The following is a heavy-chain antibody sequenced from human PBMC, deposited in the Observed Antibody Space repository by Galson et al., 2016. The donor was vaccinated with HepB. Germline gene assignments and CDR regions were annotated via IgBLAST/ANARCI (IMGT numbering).Heavy chain of an antibody. CDR3: TTDTGRLRCTSDGCNALNHYVGVDV. CDR2: IKSNPDGGST. Sequence: SLRLSCAASGFTLINAWMNWVRQAPGKGLEWVGRIKSNPDGGSTDYAAPAKGRFTISRDDSKNTVNLQMNSLKTEDTAVYYCTTDTGRLRCTSDGCNALNHYVGVDVWGQGTTVTVSS. D-gene: IGHD2-2*01. V-gene: IGHV3-15*01. J-gene: IGHJ6*02. CDR1: GFTLINAW.